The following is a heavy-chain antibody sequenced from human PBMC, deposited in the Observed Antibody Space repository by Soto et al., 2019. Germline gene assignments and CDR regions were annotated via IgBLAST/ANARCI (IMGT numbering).Heavy chain of an antibody. CDR3: AKECGGTFLDAFDV. D-gene: IGHD2-15*01. J-gene: IGHJ3*01. CDR1: GGSITSGGFS. V-gene: IGHV4-30-2*01. CDR2: VHHTGNT. Sequence: QVQLKESGSGLVKPAQTLSLTCAVSGGSITSGGFSWSWIRQPPGKGLEWIGYVHHTGNTDYHPSLGSCVTISLDRSSNLFSLNLNSVTAADPATYDCAKECGGTFLDAFDVWGPGTTVIVSS.